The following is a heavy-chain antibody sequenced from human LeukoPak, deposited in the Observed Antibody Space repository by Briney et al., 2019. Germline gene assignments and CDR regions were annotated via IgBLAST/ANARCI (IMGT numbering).Heavy chain of an antibody. CDR1: GFTFSSYT. CDR3: ARTANFAAGYYIDY. CDR2: ISGSSRHK. D-gene: IGHD6-13*01. Sequence: GGSLRLSCAASGFTFSSYTMNWVRQAPGKGLEWVSSISGSSRHKYFADSVKGRFTISRDNAKNSLYLQMNSLRAEDTAVYYCARTANFAAGYYIDYWGQGTLVTVSS. J-gene: IGHJ4*02. V-gene: IGHV3-21*01.